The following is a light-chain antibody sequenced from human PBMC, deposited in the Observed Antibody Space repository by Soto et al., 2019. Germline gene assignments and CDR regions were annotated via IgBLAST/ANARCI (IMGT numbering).Light chain of an antibody. CDR3: CSYVGATTYV. CDR2: EGI. J-gene: IGLJ1*01. V-gene: IGLV2-23*01. Sequence: SVLTQPPSASGSPGQSVTISCTGTSNTIGGYNVVSWYQQHPGKAPKVIIYEGIKRPSGVSNRFSGAISGSTASLTISGLQAEDEADYYCCSYVGATTYVFGSGTKVTVL. CDR1: SNTIGGYNV.